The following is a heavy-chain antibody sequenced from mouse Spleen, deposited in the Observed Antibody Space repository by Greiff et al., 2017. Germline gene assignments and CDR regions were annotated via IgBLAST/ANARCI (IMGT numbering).Heavy chain of an antibody. V-gene: IGHV3-6*01. CDR1: GYSITSGYY. J-gene: IGHJ2*01. Sequence: EVQLQQSGPGLVKPSQSLSLTCSVSGYSITSGYYWNWIRQFPGNKLEWMGYISYDGSNNYNPSLKNRISITRDTSKNQFFLKLNSVTTEDTATYYCARDKGYDGYYDYFDYWGQGTTLTVSS. CDR2: ISYDGSN. CDR3: ARDKGYDGYYDYFDY. D-gene: IGHD2-3*01.